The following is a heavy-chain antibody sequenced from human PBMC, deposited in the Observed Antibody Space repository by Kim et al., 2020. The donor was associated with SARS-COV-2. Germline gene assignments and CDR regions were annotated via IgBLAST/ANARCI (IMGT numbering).Heavy chain of an antibody. CDR2: IYYSGST. J-gene: IGHJ6*02. Sequence: SETLSLTCTVSGGSISSYYWSWIRQPPGKGLEWIGYIYYSGSTNYNPSLKSRVTISVDTSKNQFSLKLSSVTAADTAVYYCARDGGSGVRRVLDVWGQGTTVTVSS. CDR3: ARDGGSGVRRVLDV. V-gene: IGHV4-59*13. CDR1: GGSISSYY. D-gene: IGHD3-10*01.